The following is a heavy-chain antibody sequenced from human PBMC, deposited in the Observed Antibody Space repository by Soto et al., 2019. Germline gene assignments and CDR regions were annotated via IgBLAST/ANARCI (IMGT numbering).Heavy chain of an antibody. J-gene: IGHJ5*02. D-gene: IGHD3-10*01. Sequence: SETLSLTCTVSGGSISSYYWSWIRQPPGKGLEWIGYIYYSGSTNYNPSLKSRVTISVDTSKNQFSLKLSSVTAADTAVYYCARHPSRSMVRGFNWFDPWGQGTLVTVSS. V-gene: IGHV4-59*08. CDR1: GGSISSYY. CDR2: IYYSGST. CDR3: ARHPSRSMVRGFNWFDP.